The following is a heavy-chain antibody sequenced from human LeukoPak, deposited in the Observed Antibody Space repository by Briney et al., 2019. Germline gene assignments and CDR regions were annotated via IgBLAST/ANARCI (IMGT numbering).Heavy chain of an antibody. Sequence: PSETLSLTCCVSGISFSSDFSWGWIRPAAGKGLEWIGSISHSGILYYNPSLTSRVTISIDTAKNLFSLTRSSVTAATTAVNFCASLVSLSGLCRGGRCYYMDVWGEGTTVTVSS. CDR2: ISHSGIL. J-gene: IGHJ6*03. V-gene: IGHV4-38-2*01. CDR1: GISFSSDFS. CDR3: ASLVSLSGLCRGGRCYYMDV. D-gene: IGHD2-15*01.